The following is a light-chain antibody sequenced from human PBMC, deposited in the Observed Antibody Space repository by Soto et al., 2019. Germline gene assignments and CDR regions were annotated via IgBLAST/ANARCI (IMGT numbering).Light chain of an antibody. CDR3: AAWDDSLNGWV. V-gene: IGLV1-44*01. Sequence: QSVLTQPPSASGTPGQRVTISCSGSSSNIGSNTVNWYQQLPGTAPKLLIYSNNQRPSGVPDRFSGSKPGNSASLAISGLQSEDEADYYCAAWDDSLNGWVFGGGTKLTVL. J-gene: IGLJ3*02. CDR1: SSNIGSNT. CDR2: SNN.